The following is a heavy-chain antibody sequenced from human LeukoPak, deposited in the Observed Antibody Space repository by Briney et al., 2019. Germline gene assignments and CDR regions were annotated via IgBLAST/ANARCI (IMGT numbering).Heavy chain of an antibody. J-gene: IGHJ3*02. D-gene: IGHD3-10*01. V-gene: IGHV4-4*02. CDR1: GGSISSSNW. CDR3: ARGVLWFGAYAFDI. Sequence: SETLSLTCAVSGGSISSSNWWSWVRQPPGKGLEWIGEIYHSGSTNYNPSLKSRVTISVDKSKNQFSLKLSSVTAADTAVYYCARGVLWFGAYAFDIWGQGTMVTVSS. CDR2: IYHSGST.